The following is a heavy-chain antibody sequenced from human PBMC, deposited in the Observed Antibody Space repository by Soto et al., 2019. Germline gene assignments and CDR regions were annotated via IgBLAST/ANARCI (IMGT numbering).Heavy chain of an antibody. CDR2: IVGSGGRT. CDR1: GFTFSSYA. J-gene: IGHJ1*01. CDR3: AKAPVPDYTAYGSCVFEL. V-gene: IGHV3-23*01. Sequence: GGSLRLSCVASGFTFSSYAMSWVRQAPGKGVEWVSSIVGSGGRTYYADSVQGRFTISRDNSKNTLYLQMSSLGAEDTAIFYCAKAPVPDYTAYGSCVFELWGRGTLVTVSS. D-gene: IGHD4-4*01.